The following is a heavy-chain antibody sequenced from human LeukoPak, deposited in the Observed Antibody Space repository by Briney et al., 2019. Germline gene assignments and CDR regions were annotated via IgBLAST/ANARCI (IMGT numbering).Heavy chain of an antibody. J-gene: IGHJ4*02. CDR1: GFPFSDVW. Sequence: GGSLRLSCAASGFPFSDVWMSWVRQAPGKGLEWVGRIKSKADGGTADYAAPLKGGFTFSRDDSKNTLYLEMKSLKTEDTAVYYCTTDWYYYDSSGYYPIFWGQGTLVTVSS. CDR3: TTDWYYYDSSGYYPIF. CDR2: IKSKADGGTA. D-gene: IGHD3-22*01. V-gene: IGHV3-15*01.